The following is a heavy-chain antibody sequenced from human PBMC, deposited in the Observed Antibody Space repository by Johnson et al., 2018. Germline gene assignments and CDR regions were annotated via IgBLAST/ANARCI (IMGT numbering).Heavy chain of an antibody. J-gene: IGHJ6*02. D-gene: IGHD4-17*01. CDR1: GFTFSSYA. CDR3: AKCYGDYVYYYYGMDV. CDR2: ISGSGGST. Sequence: EVQLVEPGGGVVQPGRSLRMSCAASGFTFSSYAMSWVRQAPGKGLEWVSAISGSGGSTYYADSVKGRVTISRDNSKNTLYLQMNSLRAEDTAVYYCAKCYGDYVYYYYGMDVWGQGTTVTVSS. V-gene: IGHV3-23*04.